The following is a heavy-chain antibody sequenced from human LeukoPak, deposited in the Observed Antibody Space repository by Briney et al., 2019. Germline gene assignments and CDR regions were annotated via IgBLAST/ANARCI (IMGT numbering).Heavy chain of an antibody. CDR3: ARDGGGKTCDY. CDR2: IRSKANSYAT. Sequence: GGSLRLSCAASGFSFDDYGMSWVRQAPGKGLEWVGRIRSKANSYATAYAASVKGRFTISRDNAKNSLYLQMNSLRAEDTAVYYCARDGGGKTCDYWGQGTLVTVSS. V-gene: IGHV3-72*01. CDR1: GFSFDDYG. J-gene: IGHJ4*02.